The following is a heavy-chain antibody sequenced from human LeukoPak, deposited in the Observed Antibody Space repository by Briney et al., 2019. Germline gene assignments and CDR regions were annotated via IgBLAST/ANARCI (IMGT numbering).Heavy chain of an antibody. V-gene: IGHV3-7*01. D-gene: IGHD1-1*01. Sequence: GGSLRLSCTASGFTFSSYWMSWVRQAPGKGLEWVANIKQDGSEKYYVDSVKGRFTISRDNAKNSLYLQMNSLRAEDTAVYYCARGMLNWNDPGEGDAFGIWGQGTMVTVSS. CDR3: ARGMLNWNDPGEGDAFGI. CDR2: IKQDGSEK. J-gene: IGHJ3*02. CDR1: GFTFSSYW.